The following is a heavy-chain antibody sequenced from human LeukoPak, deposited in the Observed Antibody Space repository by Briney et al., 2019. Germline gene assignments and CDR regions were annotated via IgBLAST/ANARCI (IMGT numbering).Heavy chain of an antibody. CDR3: ARDDCTRTSCKSFDY. J-gene: IGHJ4*02. Sequence: GASVKVSCKASGYTFTGYYMHWVRQAPGQGLEWMGWINPSSGGTNYVQKFQGRVTMTRDTFISTAYMELSRLRSDDTAVYYCARDDCTRTSCKSFDYWGQGTLVTVSS. CDR2: INPSSGGT. V-gene: IGHV1-2*02. D-gene: IGHD2-2*01. CDR1: GYTFTGYY.